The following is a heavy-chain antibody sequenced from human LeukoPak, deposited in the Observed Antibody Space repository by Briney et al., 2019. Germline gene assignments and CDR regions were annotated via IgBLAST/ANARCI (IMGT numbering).Heavy chain of an antibody. D-gene: IGHD2-2*01. CDR2: VYHSGNA. V-gene: IGHV4-34*01. CDR3: ARIGRNYRRSSDSWYYFDN. CDR1: GGSFSGYY. Sequence: PSETLSLTCAVYGGSFSGYYWSWIRQPPGKGLEWLGYVYHSGNANYNPSLKSRLTISVDTSRNQFSLKLSSATAADTAVYYCARIGRNYRRSSDSWYYFDNWGQGTLVTVSS. J-gene: IGHJ4*02.